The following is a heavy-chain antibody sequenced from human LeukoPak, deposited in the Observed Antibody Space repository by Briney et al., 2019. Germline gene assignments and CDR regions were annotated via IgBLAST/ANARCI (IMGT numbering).Heavy chain of an antibody. V-gene: IGHV4-38-2*01. Sequence: SETLSLTCAVSGNSISNTYYWGWIRQPPGXELEWIGSIYNSGSTHYNPSLKSRVTISVDTSKNQFSLKLGSVTAADTAVYYCARSSSGNYFDYWGQGTLVTVSS. D-gene: IGHD1-26*01. J-gene: IGHJ4*02. CDR2: IYNSGST. CDR1: GNSISNTYY. CDR3: ARSSSGNYFDY.